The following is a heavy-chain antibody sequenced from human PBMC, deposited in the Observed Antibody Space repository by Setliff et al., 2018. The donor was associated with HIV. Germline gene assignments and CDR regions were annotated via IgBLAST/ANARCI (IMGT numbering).Heavy chain of an antibody. Sequence: PGGSLRLSCAASGFTFSSYAMSWVRQAPGKGLEWVSAISGSGHTTYYPDSVKGRFTISRDNAKNSLFLQMNSLRAEDTAVYYCAKDLYYYDNSGYYYVDAFDMWGQGTTVTVSS. V-gene: IGHV3-23*01. CDR2: ISGSGHTT. D-gene: IGHD3-22*01. J-gene: IGHJ3*02. CDR1: GFTFSSYA. CDR3: AKDLYYYDNSGYYYVDAFDM.